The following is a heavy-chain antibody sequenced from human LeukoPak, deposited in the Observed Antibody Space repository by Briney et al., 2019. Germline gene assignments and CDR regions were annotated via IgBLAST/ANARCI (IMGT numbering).Heavy chain of an antibody. CDR1: GYSFHTYA. CDR3: ARGSIFPRYGMDV. D-gene: IGHD3-9*01. CDR2: INGDSGTT. J-gene: IGHJ6*02. Sequence: ASVKVSCKASGYSFHTYAMHWVHQAPGQSLEWMGWINGDSGTTKYSKKFQGRVTISRDKSASTVSMELSSPTSEDTGVYYCARGSIFPRYGMDVWGQGTTVTVSS. V-gene: IGHV1-3*01.